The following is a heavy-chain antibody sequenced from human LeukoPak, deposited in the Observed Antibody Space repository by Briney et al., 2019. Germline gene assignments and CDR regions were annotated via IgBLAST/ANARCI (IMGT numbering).Heavy chain of an antibody. CDR2: INSDGSST. Sequence: PGGSLRLSCAASGFTLSTYWMHWVRQAPGKGLVWVSRINSDGSSTIYADSVKGRFTISRDNAKNILYLQMNSLRAEDTAVYYCALNYDILTGYYYGMDVWGQGTTVTVSS. CDR1: GFTLSTYW. D-gene: IGHD3-9*01. J-gene: IGHJ6*02. CDR3: ALNYDILTGYYYGMDV. V-gene: IGHV3-74*01.